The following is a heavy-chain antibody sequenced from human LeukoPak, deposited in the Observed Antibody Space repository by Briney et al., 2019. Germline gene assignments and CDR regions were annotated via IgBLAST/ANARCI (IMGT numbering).Heavy chain of an antibody. CDR3: ARWSSSWYPYFDY. CDR2: INPNSGGT. J-gene: IGHJ4*02. CDR1: GYTFTGYY. Sequence: ASVKVSCKASGYTFTGYYMHWARQAPGQGLEWMGWINPNSGGTNYAQKFQGRVTMTRDTSISTAYMELSRLRSDDTAVYYCARWSSSWYPYFDYWGQGTLVTVSS. V-gene: IGHV1-2*02. D-gene: IGHD6-13*01.